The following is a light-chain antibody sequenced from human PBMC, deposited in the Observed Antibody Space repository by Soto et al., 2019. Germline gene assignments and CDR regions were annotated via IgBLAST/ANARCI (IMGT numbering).Light chain of an antibody. Sequence: IQMTQSPSSLSASVGDRVTITCRASQGISNFLAWYQQKPGKGPELLIYAASTLQSGVPSRFSGSGFGTDFTLTISSLQPEDVATYYCQKYNSAPQTFGQGTKADNK. CDR1: QGISNF. V-gene: IGKV1-27*01. CDR3: QKYNSAPQT. CDR2: AAS. J-gene: IGKJ1*01.